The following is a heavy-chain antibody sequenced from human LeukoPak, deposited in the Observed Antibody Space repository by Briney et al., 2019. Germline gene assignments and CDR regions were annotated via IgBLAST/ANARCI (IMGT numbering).Heavy chain of an antibody. CDR3: AKGPTYQPSNWFDP. D-gene: IGHD2-2*01. J-gene: IGHJ5*02. V-gene: IGHV3-30*04. CDR2: ISYDGSNK. Sequence: PGRSLRLSCAASGFTFSSYAMHWVRQAPGKGLEWVVVISYDGSNKYYADSVKGRFTISRDNSKNTLYLQMNSLRAEDTAVYYCAKGPTYQPSNWFDPWGPGTLVTVSS. CDR1: GFTFSSYA.